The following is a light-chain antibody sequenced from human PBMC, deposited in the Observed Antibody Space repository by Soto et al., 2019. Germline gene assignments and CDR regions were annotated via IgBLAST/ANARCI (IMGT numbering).Light chain of an antibody. CDR2: DSS. Sequence: EIVLTQSPAALSVSPGERVTLSCRASQGIGSTLAWYQQKPGQTPRLLIYDSSTRATGIPARFSGSGSGTEFTLTISSLQSEDFALYYCQQYHNWPPWTFGQGTKVDIK. CDR1: QGIGST. V-gene: IGKV3-15*01. J-gene: IGKJ1*01. CDR3: QQYHNWPPWT.